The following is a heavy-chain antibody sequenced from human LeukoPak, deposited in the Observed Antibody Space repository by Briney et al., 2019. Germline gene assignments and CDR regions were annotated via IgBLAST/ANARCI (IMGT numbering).Heavy chain of an antibody. CDR3: ARETRPTNFDY. Sequence: SQTLSLTCTVSGGSLSSGSYYWSWIRQPAGKGLEWIGRIYTSGSTNYNPSLKSRVTISVDTSKNQFSLKLSSVTAADTAVYYCARETRPTNFDYWGQGTLVTVSS. CDR2: IYTSGST. J-gene: IGHJ4*02. CDR1: GGSLSSGSYY. V-gene: IGHV4-61*02.